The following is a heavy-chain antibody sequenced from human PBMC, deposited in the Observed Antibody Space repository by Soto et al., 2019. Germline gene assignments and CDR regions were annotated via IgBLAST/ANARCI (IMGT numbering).Heavy chain of an antibody. CDR2: IYYSRST. D-gene: IGHD5-18*01. V-gene: IGHV4-31*03. CDR3: ARQSGYSSGYRCDY. Sequence: QVQLQESGPGLVKPAQTLSLTCTVSGGSVSSNSYYWSWIRQHPGKGLEWIGYIYYSRSTYYNPSLKSRVTISVDPSKNQFSRKLTSVTAADTAVYYCARQSGYSSGYRCDYWGQGTLVTVSS. CDR1: GGSVSSNSYY. J-gene: IGHJ4*02.